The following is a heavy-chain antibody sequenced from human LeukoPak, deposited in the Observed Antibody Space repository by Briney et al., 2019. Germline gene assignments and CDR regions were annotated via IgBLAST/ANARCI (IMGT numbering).Heavy chain of an antibody. CDR1: GFTFSSHW. Sequence: GGSLRLSCAASGFTFSSHWMHWVRQAPGKGLVWVARISGDGRSTSYADSVQGRFTISRDNAKNTLFLQMSGLRPEDTAVYYCARDKYGGNSNAFDVWGQGTLVSVSS. J-gene: IGHJ3*01. CDR2: ISGDGRST. CDR3: ARDKYGGNSNAFDV. V-gene: IGHV3-74*01. D-gene: IGHD4-23*01.